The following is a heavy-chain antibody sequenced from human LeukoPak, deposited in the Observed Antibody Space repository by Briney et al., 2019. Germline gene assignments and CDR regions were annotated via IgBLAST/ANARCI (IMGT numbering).Heavy chain of an antibody. V-gene: IGHV4-39*07. Sequence: SETLSLTCTVSGGSISSSSYYWGWIRQPPGKGLEWIGSIYYSGSTNYNPSLKSRVTISVDTSKNQFSLKLSSVTAADTAVYYCARVSGYSSGWYGELSYYFDYWGQGTLVTVSS. D-gene: IGHD6-19*01. CDR1: GGSISSSSYY. J-gene: IGHJ4*02. CDR3: ARVSGYSSGWYGELSYYFDY. CDR2: IYYSGST.